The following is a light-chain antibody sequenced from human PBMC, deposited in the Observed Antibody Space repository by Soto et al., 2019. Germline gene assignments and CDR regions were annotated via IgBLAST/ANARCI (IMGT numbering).Light chain of an antibody. V-gene: IGKV3D-20*02. J-gene: IGKJ5*01. CDR1: QSVSSSY. CDR2: GAS. CDR3: QQRYRWPPIT. Sequence: EIVLTQSPGTLSLSPGERCTLSGMAIQSVSSSYLAWYQQKPGQAPRLLIYGASSRATGIPDRFSGSGSGTDFTITISRLETEDFAVYYCQQRYRWPPITVGQVTRVEIK.